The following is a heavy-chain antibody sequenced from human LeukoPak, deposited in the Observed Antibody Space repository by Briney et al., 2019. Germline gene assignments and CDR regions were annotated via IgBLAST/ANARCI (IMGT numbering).Heavy chain of an antibody. CDR1: GGTLSRYA. CDR3: ARGSGRGVAGNLDY. D-gene: IGHD6-19*01. J-gene: IGHJ4*02. V-gene: IGHV1-69*13. CDR2: IIPIFGTA. Sequence: ASVKVSCKASGGTLSRYAISWVRQAPGQGLEWMGGIIPIFGTANYAQKFQGRVTITADESTSTAYMELSSLRSEDTAVYYCARGSGRGVAGNLDYWGQGALVTVSS.